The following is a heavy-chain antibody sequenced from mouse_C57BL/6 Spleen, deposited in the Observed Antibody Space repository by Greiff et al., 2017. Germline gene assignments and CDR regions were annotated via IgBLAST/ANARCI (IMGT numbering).Heavy chain of an antibody. J-gene: IGHJ4*01. CDR1: GSTFTSYW. V-gene: IGHV1-72*01. Sequence: QVQLQQPGAELVKPGASVKLSCKASGSTFTSYWMHWVKQRPGRGLEWIGRIDPNSGGTKYNEKFKSKATLTVDKPSSTAYMQLSSLTSEDSAVYYCARAYYYELYYAMDYWGQGTSVTVSS. D-gene: IGHD1-1*01. CDR3: ARAYYYELYYAMDY. CDR2: IDPNSGGT.